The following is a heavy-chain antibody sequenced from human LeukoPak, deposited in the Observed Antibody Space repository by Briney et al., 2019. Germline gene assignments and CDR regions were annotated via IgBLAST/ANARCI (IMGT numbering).Heavy chain of an antibody. D-gene: IGHD3-10*01. CDR1: GLTFSRYD. Sequence: PGGSLRLSCAASGLTFSRYDMHWVRQGTRKGLEWVSAIGTAGDTYYPGSVKGRFTISRENAKNSLYLQMNSLRAGDTAVYYCARGPFELVWFGERDWYFDLWGRGTLVTVSS. V-gene: IGHV3-13*01. J-gene: IGHJ2*01. CDR2: IGTAGDT. CDR3: ARGPFELVWFGERDWYFDL.